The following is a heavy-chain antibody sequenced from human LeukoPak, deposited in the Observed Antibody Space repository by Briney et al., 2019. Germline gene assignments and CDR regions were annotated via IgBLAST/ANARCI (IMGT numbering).Heavy chain of an antibody. CDR3: TTLSQYYYYMDV. CDR2: IKSKTGGGTT. V-gene: IGHV3-15*01. J-gene: IGHJ6*03. CDR1: GFTFSNAW. Sequence: GGSLRLSCAASGFTFSNAWMSWVRQAPGKGLEWVGRIKSKTGGGTTDYAAPVKGRFTISRDDSKNTLYLQMNSLKTEDTAVYYCTTLSQYYYYMDVWGKGTTVTVSS.